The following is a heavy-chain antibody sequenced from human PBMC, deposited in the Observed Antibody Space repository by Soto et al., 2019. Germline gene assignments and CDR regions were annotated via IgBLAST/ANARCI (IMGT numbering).Heavy chain of an antibody. CDR1: GFTFNDYS. Sequence: LRLSCEASGFTFNDYSMDWVRQAPEKGLEWVSSISSSGTYIYYADSVKGRFAIPRDNANNVMYLQMDTLRAEDTAVYYCVRAGHVFDVHYYGMDLWGQGTTVTFSS. D-gene: IGHD3-10*01. J-gene: IGHJ6*02. CDR2: ISSSGTYI. CDR3: VRAGHVFDVHYYGMDL. V-gene: IGHV3-21*01.